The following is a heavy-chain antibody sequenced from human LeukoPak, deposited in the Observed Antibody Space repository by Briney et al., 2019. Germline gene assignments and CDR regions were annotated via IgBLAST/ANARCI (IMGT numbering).Heavy chain of an antibody. CDR3: ARARTRSSHYFDY. CDR1: GFTFNAYS. CDR2: IDFSGDYI. D-gene: IGHD6-13*01. Sequence: GGSLRLSCAASGFTFNAYSMNWVRQGPGKGLEWVSTIDFSGDYIYYADSLKGRFTISRENAKNSLYLQMNSLRAGDTAVYYCARARTRSSHYFDYWGQGTLVTVSS. V-gene: IGHV3-21*01. J-gene: IGHJ4*02.